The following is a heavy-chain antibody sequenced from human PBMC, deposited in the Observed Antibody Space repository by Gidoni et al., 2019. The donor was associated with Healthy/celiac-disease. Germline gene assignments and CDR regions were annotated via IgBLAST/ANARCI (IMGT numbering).Heavy chain of an antibody. CDR3: AKTITMVRGVNYYYYGMDV. CDR1: GFPFSSYT. J-gene: IGHJ6*02. D-gene: IGHD3-10*01. V-gene: IGHV3-23*01. Sequence: EVQLLESGGGLVQPGGSLRLSCAASGFPFSSYTVSWVRQAPGKGLVCVLAISGSGGSTYYADSVKGRFTIARDNSKNTLYLQMNSRRAEDTAVYYCAKTITMVRGVNYYYYGMDVWGQGTTVTVSS. CDR2: ISGSGGST.